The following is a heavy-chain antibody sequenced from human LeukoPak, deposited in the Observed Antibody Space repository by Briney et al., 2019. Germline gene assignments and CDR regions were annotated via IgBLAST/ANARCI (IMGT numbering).Heavy chain of an antibody. CDR3: AKPDSSTWYGRGFDY. CDR2: ISGSGGST. Sequence: GGSLRLSCAASGFTFSSYAMSWVRQAPGKGLEWVSAISGSGGSTYYADSVKGRFTISRDNSKNTLYLQMNSLRAEDTAVYFCAKPDSSTWYGRGFDYWGQGTLVTVSS. D-gene: IGHD6-13*01. J-gene: IGHJ4*02. CDR1: GFTFSSYA. V-gene: IGHV3-23*01.